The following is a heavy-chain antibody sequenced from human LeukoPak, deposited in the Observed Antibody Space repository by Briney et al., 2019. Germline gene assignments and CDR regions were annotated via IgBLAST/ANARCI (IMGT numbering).Heavy chain of an antibody. V-gene: IGHV3-48*03. CDR3: ARDLFDVVPAATNFQH. CDR1: GFTFSSYE. CDR2: ISSSGSTI. D-gene: IGHD2-2*01. Sequence: PGGSLRLSCAASGFTFSSYEMNWVRQAPGKGLEWVSYISSSGSTIYYADSVKGRFTISRDNAENSLYLQMNSLRAEDTAFYYCARDLFDVVPAATNFQHWGQGTLVTVSS. J-gene: IGHJ1*01.